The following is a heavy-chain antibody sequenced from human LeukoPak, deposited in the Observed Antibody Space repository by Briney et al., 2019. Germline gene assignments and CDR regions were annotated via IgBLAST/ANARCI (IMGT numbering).Heavy chain of an antibody. CDR3: ALIPYCTTATCYYFDY. V-gene: IGHV1-18*01. CDR2: ISTYNGNT. J-gene: IGHJ4*02. D-gene: IGHD2-2*01. CDR1: GYTFTTYG. Sequence: ASVKVSCKASGYTFTTYGISWVRQAPGQGLEWMGWISTYNGNTNYAQKLQGRVTMTTDTSTSTAYMELRSLRSDDTAVYYCALIPYCTTATCYYFDYWGQGTLVTVSS.